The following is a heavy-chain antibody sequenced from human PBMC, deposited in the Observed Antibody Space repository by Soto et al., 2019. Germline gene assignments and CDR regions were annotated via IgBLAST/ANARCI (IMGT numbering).Heavy chain of an antibody. V-gene: IGHV4-4*02. Sequence: QVQLRETGPGLVKPSGTLSLICSVSGGSLGTSNWWSWVRQSPGKGLQWIGDIYETGRTKYNPSLQSRLTIAVDESKAPFSLKLASVTAAHTAVYYCARRKLRFLEWTHATFDSWGQGNLVIVSS. CDR1: GGSLGTSNW. D-gene: IGHD3-3*01. CDR3: ARRKLRFLEWTHATFDS. J-gene: IGHJ4*02. CDR2: IYETGRT.